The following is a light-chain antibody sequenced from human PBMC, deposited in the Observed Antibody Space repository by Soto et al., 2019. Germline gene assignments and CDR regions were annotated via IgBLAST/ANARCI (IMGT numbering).Light chain of an antibody. CDR3: QQFAISTT. J-gene: IGKJ1*01. CDR1: HNIERW. CDR2: DAS. V-gene: IGKV1-5*01. Sequence: IQMTQSPSTLSASVGDRVTITCRASHNIERWMAWYQQKPGKAPSLLIFDASTLHSGVPSRFSGSGSGTDFTLTTSSLQPDDFATYYCQQFAISTTFGQGTKVEI.